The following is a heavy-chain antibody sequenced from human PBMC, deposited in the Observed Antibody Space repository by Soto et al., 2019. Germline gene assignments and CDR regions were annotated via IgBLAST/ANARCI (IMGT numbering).Heavy chain of an antibody. D-gene: IGHD2-2*01. CDR1: GFTFGDYA. CDR2: IRSKAYGGTT. CDR3: TRDPGVVVVPAAADWFDR. V-gene: IGHV3-49*03. J-gene: IGHJ5*02. Sequence: PGGSLRLSCTASGFTFGDYAMSWFRQAPGKGLEWVGFIRSKAYGGTTEYAASVKGRFTISRDDSKSIAYLQMNSLKTEDTAVYYCTRDPGVVVVPAAADWFDRWGQGTLVTVSS.